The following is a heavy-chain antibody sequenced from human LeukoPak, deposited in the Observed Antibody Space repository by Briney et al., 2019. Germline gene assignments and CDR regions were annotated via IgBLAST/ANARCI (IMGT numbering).Heavy chain of an antibody. V-gene: IGHV4-59*08. J-gene: IGHJ4*02. CDR1: GASLGSYY. CDR2: IYYGGSA. Sequence: SETLSLTCTVSGASLGSYYWSWVRHPPGKGLEWIGYIYYGGSANYNPALKSRATISIDRSKNQFSLKLSSLTAADTAVYYCARHGSSYSFDYWGQGTLVTVSS. CDR3: ARHGSSYSFDY. D-gene: IGHD6-13*01.